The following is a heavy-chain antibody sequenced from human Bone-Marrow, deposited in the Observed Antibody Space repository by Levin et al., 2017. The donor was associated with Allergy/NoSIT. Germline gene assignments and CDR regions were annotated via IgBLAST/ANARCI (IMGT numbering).Heavy chain of an antibody. CDR1: GFTFTTYA. J-gene: IGHJ4*02. D-gene: IGHD3-22*01. Sequence: GGSLRLSCAASGFTFTTYAMSWVRQAPGRGLEWVSGISGSDDSTYYADSVKGRFTISRDNSKNMVSLHMNSLRTDDTAVYYCAKVVDFDSSEACDYWGQGTLVTVSS. V-gene: IGHV3-23*01. CDR2: ISGSDDST. CDR3: AKVVDFDSSEACDY.